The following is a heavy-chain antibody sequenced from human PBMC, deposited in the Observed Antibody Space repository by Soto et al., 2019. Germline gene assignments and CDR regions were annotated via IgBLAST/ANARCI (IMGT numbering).Heavy chain of an antibody. CDR2: ISGGGGTT. D-gene: IGHD3-9*01. CDR1: GFPFSSFA. V-gene: IGHV3-23*01. CDR3: AKNVWGITIFGGMDV. J-gene: IGHJ6*02. Sequence: GGSLRLSCAASGFPFSSFAMSWVRQAPGKGLEWVSAISGGGGTTYYADSVKGRLTISRDNSKNTLYLQMNSLRAEDTAVYYCAKNVWGITIFGGMDVWGQGTTVTVSS.